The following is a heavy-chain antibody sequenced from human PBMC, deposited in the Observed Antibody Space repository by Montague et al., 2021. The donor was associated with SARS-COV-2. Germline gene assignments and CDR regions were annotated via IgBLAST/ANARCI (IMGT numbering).Heavy chain of an antibody. CDR1: GDSVSSNSAA. D-gene: IGHD6-13*01. Sequence: CAISGDSVSSNSAAWNWIRQSPSRGLEWLGRTYYRSKWYNDYAVSVKSRITINPDTSKNQFSLQLNSVTPEDTAVYYCVSGRMVPYSSSWTTLYYYYGMDVWGQGTTVTVSS. J-gene: IGHJ6*02. CDR3: VSGRMVPYSSSWTTLYYYYGMDV. V-gene: IGHV6-1*01. CDR2: TYYRSKWYN.